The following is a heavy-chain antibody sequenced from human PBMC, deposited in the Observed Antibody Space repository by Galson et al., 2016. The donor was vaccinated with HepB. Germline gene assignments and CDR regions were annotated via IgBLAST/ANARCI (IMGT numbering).Heavy chain of an antibody. J-gene: IGHJ4*02. Sequence: SLRLSCAASGFTFSNYGMTWVRQAPGKGLEWVSSITSNGYTPYYEDSVKGRFTISRDNSKNTLYLQMNTLRAEDTAVYFCAKVKNPNMDMIFDYWGQGTLVTVSS. V-gene: IGHV3-23*01. CDR2: ITSNGYTP. CDR1: GFTFSNYG. D-gene: IGHD2-2*03. CDR3: AKVKNPNMDMIFDY.